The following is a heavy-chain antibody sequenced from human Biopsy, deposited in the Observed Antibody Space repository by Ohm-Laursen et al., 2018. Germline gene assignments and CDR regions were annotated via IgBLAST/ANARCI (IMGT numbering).Heavy chain of an antibody. CDR2: ISGSAGST. V-gene: IGHV3-23*01. CDR1: GFTFSNYA. Sequence: YLRLSCAAPGFTFSNYAMSWVRQAPGKGLEWVSAISGSAGSTNYADSVKGRFTISRDNSKNTLYLQLNSLRAEDTALYYCAKINPSSIYYYYGMDVWGQGTTVTVSS. CDR3: AKINPSSIYYYYGMDV. J-gene: IGHJ6*02.